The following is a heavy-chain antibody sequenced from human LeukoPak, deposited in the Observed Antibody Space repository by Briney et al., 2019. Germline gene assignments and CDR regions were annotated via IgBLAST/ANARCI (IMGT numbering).Heavy chain of an antibody. CDR1: GGSISSYY. Sequence: SETLSLTCTVSGGSISSYYWSWIRQPPGKGLEWIGYIYYSGSTSYNPSLKSRVTMSVDTSKKQNSLKVRSVTAADTAVYYCARTTEDCSSTSCYQYWFDPWGQGTLVTVSS. CDR3: ARTTEDCSSTSCYQYWFDP. CDR2: IYYSGST. J-gene: IGHJ5*02. V-gene: IGHV4-59*01. D-gene: IGHD2-2*01.